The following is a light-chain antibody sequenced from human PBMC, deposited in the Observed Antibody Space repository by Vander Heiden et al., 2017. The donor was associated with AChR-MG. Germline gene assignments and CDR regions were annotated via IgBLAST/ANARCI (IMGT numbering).Light chain of an antibody. CDR1: KLGDKY. Sequence: SSELTQSPSVSVSPGQTASITCSGDKLGDKYACWYQQKPGQSPVLVIYQDSKRPSGIPERFSGSNSGNTATPTISGTQAMDEADYYCQAWDSSTVIFGGGTKLTVL. CDR3: QAWDSSTVI. J-gene: IGLJ2*01. V-gene: IGLV3-1*01. CDR2: QDS.